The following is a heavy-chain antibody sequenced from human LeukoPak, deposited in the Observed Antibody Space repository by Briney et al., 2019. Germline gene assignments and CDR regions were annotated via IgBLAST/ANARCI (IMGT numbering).Heavy chain of an antibody. Sequence: GGSLRLSCEASGFTFSNYAMSWVRQAPGKGLEWLSAISGSGSNTYYADSVKGRFTISRDNSKNTLYLQINSLRAEDTAVYYCAKRIIGYCSGDSCYYDYWGHGTLLTVS. J-gene: IGHJ4*01. D-gene: IGHD2-15*01. CDR2: ISGSGSNT. CDR1: GFTFSNYA. V-gene: IGHV3-23*01. CDR3: AKRIIGYCSGDSCYYDY.